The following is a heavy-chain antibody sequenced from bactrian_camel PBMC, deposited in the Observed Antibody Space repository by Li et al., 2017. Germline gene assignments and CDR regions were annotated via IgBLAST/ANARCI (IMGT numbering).Heavy chain of an antibody. CDR1: GDATGRYS. J-gene: IGHJ4*01. CDR3: AAGWSFGVGTLLRRHYNY. Sequence: VQLVESGGASVQAGGSLRLTCEASGDATGRYSMAWFRQAPGKEREGVAVIYTTAGMTYYADSVKGRFTISQESTNNTVYLQMDRLKPENTAMYYCAAGWSFGVGTLLRRHYNYWGQGTQVTVS. V-gene: IGHV3S1*01. CDR2: IYTTAGMT. D-gene: IGHD3*01.